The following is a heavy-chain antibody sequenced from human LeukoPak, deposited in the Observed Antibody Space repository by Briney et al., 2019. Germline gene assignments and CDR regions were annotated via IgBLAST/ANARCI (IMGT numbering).Heavy chain of an antibody. CDR2: ISSGSSTI. V-gene: IGHV3-48*04. CDR1: GFTFSSYS. Sequence: PGGSLRLSCAASGFTFSSYSMNWVRQAPGKGLEWVSYISSGSSTIYYADSVKGRFTISRDNAKNSLYLQMNSLRAEDTAVYYCARESFGNTYTRVDGYWGQGTLVTVSS. D-gene: IGHD3-3*01. CDR3: ARESFGNTYTRVDGY. J-gene: IGHJ4*02.